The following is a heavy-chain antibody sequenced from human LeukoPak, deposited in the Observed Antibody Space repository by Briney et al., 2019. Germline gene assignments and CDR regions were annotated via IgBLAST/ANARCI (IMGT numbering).Heavy chain of an antibody. V-gene: IGHV3-30*03. CDR2: ISYDGSNK. CDR3: ARQKYLRGPDVEYFDY. D-gene: IGHD5/OR15-5a*01. Sequence: GGSLRLSCAASGFNFNNYWMTWVRQAPGKGLEWVAVISYDGSNKYYADSVKGRFTISRDNSKNTLYLQMNNLRAEDTAVYYCARQKYLRGPDVEYFDYWGQGTLVTVSS. CDR1: GFNFNNYW. J-gene: IGHJ4*02.